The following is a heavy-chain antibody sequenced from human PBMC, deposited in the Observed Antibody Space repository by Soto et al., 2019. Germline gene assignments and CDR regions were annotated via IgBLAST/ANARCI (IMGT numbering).Heavy chain of an antibody. D-gene: IGHD6-19*01. CDR2: INANAIDT. J-gene: IGHJ4*02. V-gene: IGHV3-23*01. CDR1: GFIFGNHG. Sequence: EVQLLESGGGLVQPGGSLRLSCAASGFIFGNHGMTWVRQAPGRALEWVSTINANAIDTHYADSVKGRFTISRDNSKSALDLQMNSLSAEGTAIYYGQSCVSGYFVFWGPGTLVTVSS. CDR3: QSCVSGYFVF.